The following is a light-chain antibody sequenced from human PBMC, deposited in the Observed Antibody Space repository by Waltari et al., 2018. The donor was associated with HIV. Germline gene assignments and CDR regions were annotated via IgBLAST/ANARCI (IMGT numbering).Light chain of an antibody. CDR3: SSYISSATPE. Sequence: QSALTQPASVSGSPGQSISISCTGTRSDVGDYYVSWYQHHPGKAPKVIIYEVSNRPSGVSNRFSGSKSGNTVSLTISGLLPEDEADYFCSSYISSATPEFGGGTRLTVL. J-gene: IGLJ3*02. CDR2: EVS. V-gene: IGLV2-14*01. CDR1: RSDVGDYY.